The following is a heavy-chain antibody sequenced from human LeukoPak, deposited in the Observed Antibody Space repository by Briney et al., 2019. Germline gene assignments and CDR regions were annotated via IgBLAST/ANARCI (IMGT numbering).Heavy chain of an antibody. J-gene: IGHJ4*02. CDR1: GGSISSSSYY. CDR2: IYYSGST. D-gene: IGHD6-13*01. V-gene: IGHV4-39*01. CDR3: ARVRQQLVLYYFDY. Sequence: SETLSLTCTVSGGSISSSSYYWGWTRQPPGKGLEWIGSIYYSGSTYYNPSLKSRVTISVDTSKNQFSLKLSSVTAADTAVYYCARVRQQLVLYYFDYWGQGTLVTVSS.